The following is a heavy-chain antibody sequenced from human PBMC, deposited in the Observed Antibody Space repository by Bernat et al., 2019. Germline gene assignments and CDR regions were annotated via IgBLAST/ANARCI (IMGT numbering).Heavy chain of an antibody. J-gene: IGHJ3*02. CDR3: LRGGSSSYYWNAFDI. CDR2: ISISGSTT. Sequence: EMQLVESGGGSEQPGGSLRLSCAASGFTFSGHEMNWVRQAPGKGLEWVSYISISGSTTYYADSVKGRFTISRDNTRASLYLQMNSLRAEDTAMYYWLRGGSSSYYWNAFDIWGQGIMVTVSS. V-gene: IGHV3-48*03. CDR1: GFTFSGHE. D-gene: IGHD2-15*01.